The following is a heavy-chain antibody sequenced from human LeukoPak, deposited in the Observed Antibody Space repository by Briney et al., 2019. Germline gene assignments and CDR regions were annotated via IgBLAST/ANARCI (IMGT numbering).Heavy chain of an antibody. J-gene: IGHJ3*02. D-gene: IGHD2-2*01. CDR2: ISGSGGST. CDR3: AGPYCSSTSCYLDAFDI. CDR1: GFTFSSYA. Sequence: GGSLRLSCAASGFTFSSYAMSWVRQALGKGLEWVSAISGSGGSTYYADSVKGRFTISRDNAKNSLYLQMNSLRAEDTAVYYCAGPYCSSTSCYLDAFDIWGQGTMVTVSS. V-gene: IGHV3-23*01.